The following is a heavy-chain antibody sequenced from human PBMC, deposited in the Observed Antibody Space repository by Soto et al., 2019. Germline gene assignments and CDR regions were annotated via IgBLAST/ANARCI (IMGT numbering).Heavy chain of an antibody. V-gene: IGHV3-23*01. Sequence: PGGSLRLSCTASGFTFSNYAMGWVRQAPGKGLEWVSVISGGGDDTHYAGSVRGRFTISRDNSKNMLYVQMDSLRAEDTAVYYCARRGSGSYYDYWGQGTLVTVSS. CDR2: ISGGGDDT. J-gene: IGHJ4*02. CDR3: ARRGSGSYYDY. CDR1: GFTFSNYA. D-gene: IGHD1-26*01.